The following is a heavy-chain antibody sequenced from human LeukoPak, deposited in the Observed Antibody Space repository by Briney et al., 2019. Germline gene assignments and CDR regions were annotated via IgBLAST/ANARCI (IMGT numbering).Heavy chain of an antibody. J-gene: IGHJ4*02. CDR1: GGSISSGSYY. Sequence: PSETLSLTCTVSGGSISSGSYYWSWIRQPAGKGLEWIGRIYTSGSTNYNPSLKSRVTISVDTSKNQFSLKLSSVTAADTAVYYCARTYDFWSGPFDYWGQGALVTVSS. D-gene: IGHD3-3*01. CDR3: ARTYDFWSGPFDY. CDR2: IYTSGST. V-gene: IGHV4-61*02.